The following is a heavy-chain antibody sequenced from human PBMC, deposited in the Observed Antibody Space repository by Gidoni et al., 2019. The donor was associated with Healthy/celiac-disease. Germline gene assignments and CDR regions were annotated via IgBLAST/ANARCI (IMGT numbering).Heavy chain of an antibody. D-gene: IGHD6-13*01. CDR2: IIPIFGTA. Sequence: QVQLVQSGAEVKKPGSSVKVSCKASGGPFSSYAISWVRQAPGQGLEWMGGIIPIFGTANYAQKFQGRVTITADESTSTAYMELSSLRSEDTAVYYCARQRHSSSWPQDAFDIWGQGTMVTVSS. V-gene: IGHV1-69*01. J-gene: IGHJ3*02. CDR1: GGPFSSYA. CDR3: ARQRHSSSWPQDAFDI.